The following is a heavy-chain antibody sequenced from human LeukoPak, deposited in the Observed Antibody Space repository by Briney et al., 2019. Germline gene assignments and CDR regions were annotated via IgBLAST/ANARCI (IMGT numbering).Heavy chain of an antibody. V-gene: IGHV4-61*05. J-gene: IGHJ4*02. CDR3: XXXXXXXXGGLNYFDY. CDR2: IYYSGST. D-gene: IGHD1-26*01. Sequence: TXSXXCXVSGGSISSSSYYWGWIRQPPGKGLEWIGYIYYSGSTNYNPSLKSRVTISVETSKNQFSLKLSSVTAADTAVYXXXXXXXXXXGGLNYFDYWGQGTLVTVSS. CDR1: GGSISSSSYY.